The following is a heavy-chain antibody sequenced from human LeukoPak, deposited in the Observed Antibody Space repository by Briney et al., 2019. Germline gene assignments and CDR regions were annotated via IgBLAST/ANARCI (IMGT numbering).Heavy chain of an antibody. CDR2: FDPEDGET. CDR1: GYTLTELS. CDR3: ATLLTVTTAFDY. V-gene: IGHV1-24*01. D-gene: IGHD4-17*01. J-gene: IGHJ4*02. Sequence: ASVKVSCKVSGYTLTELSMHWVRQAPGKGLGWMGGFDPEDGETIYAQKFQGRVTMTEDTSTDTAYMELSSLRSEDTAVYYCATLLTVTTAFDYWGQGTLVTVSS.